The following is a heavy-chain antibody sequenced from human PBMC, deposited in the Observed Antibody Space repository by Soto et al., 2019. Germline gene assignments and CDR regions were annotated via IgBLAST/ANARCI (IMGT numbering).Heavy chain of an antibody. CDR3: ARGVAGSGFDR. Sequence: PSETLSLTCVISGDSVSSNTAAWNWIRSSPSRGLEWLGRTYYRSNWRHDYAVSVKSRITVNPDTSKNHFSLQLNSVTPDDTAVYYCARGVAGSGFDRWGQGTLVTVSS. J-gene: IGHJ4*02. V-gene: IGHV6-1*01. CDR1: GDSVSSNTAA. CDR2: TYYRSNWRH. D-gene: IGHD6-19*01.